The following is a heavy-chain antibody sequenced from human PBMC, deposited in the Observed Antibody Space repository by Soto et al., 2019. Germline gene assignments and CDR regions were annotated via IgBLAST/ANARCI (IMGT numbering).Heavy chain of an antibody. J-gene: IGHJ6*02. Sequence: GVSLRLSCAASGFTFSSYAMHWVRQAPGKGLEWVAVISYDGSNKYYADSVKGRFTISRDNSKNTLYLQMNSLRAEDTAVYYCARDYHDGMDVWGQGTTVTVSS. CDR1: GFTFSSYA. CDR2: ISYDGSNK. V-gene: IGHV3-30-3*01. CDR3: ARDYHDGMDV.